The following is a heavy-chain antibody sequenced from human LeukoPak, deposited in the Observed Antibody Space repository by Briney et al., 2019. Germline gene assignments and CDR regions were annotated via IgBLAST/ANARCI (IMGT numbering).Heavy chain of an antibody. CDR1: GFTFSSYA. J-gene: IGHJ4*02. Sequence: PGGSLRLSCAASGFTFSSYAMSWVRQAPGKGLEWVSAISGSGGSTYYADSVKGRFTISRDNSKNTLYLQMNSLRAEDTAVYYCAKASLRVVVPAAATVDFDYWGQGTLVTVSS. CDR2: ISGSGGST. V-gene: IGHV3-23*01. CDR3: AKASLRVVVPAAATVDFDY. D-gene: IGHD2-2*01.